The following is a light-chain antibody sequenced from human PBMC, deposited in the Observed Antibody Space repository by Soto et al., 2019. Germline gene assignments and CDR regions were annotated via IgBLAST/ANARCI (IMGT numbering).Light chain of an antibody. V-gene: IGKV1-5*03. J-gene: IGKJ4*01. CDR3: QQYNNYALT. CDR2: KAS. Sequence: DIQMTQSPSTLSASVGDRVTITCRASQSISSWLAWYQQKPGKAPNLLIYKASSLESGVPLRFSCSGSGTEFTLTISSLQPDDFATYYCQQYNNYALTFGGGTKVQIK. CDR1: QSISSW.